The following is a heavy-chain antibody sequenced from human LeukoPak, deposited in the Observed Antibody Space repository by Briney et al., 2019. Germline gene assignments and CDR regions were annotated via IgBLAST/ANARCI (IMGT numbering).Heavy chain of an antibody. CDR3: ARVSDSSGWLSRYYYYMDV. Sequence: SETLSLTCAVYGGAFSGYYWSWIRQPPRKGLEWIGEINHSGSTNYNPSLKSRVTISVDTSKNQFSLKLSSVTAADTAVYYCARVSDSSGWLSRYYYYMDVWGKGTTVTISS. V-gene: IGHV4-34*01. CDR1: GGAFSGYY. CDR2: INHSGST. J-gene: IGHJ6*03. D-gene: IGHD6-19*01.